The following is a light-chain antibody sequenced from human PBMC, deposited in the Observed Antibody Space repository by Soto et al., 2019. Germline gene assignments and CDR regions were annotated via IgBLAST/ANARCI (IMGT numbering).Light chain of an antibody. V-gene: IGKV3-11*01. J-gene: IGKJ4*01. CDR2: DTS. CDR1: QSVSRY. Sequence: EIVLTQSPATLSLSPGDRATLSCRASQSVSRYFAWYQQKPGQAPRLIIHDTSTRATGVPDTFSGSGSGTEFTLTISSLEPEDSAMYYCQQRFSWPPTFGGGTHVEIK. CDR3: QQRFSWPPT.